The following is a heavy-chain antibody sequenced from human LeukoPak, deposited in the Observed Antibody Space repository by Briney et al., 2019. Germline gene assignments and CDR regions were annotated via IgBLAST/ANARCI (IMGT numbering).Heavy chain of an antibody. CDR3: AKEERVGITPPFFDH. Sequence: GGSLRLSCAASGFTFSTYAMSWVRQAPGKGLEWVSAISGTSDGTYYADSVKGRFTISRDNSKNTLYLQMNSLRAEDTAVYYCAKEERVGITPPFFDHWGQGTLVTVSS. D-gene: IGHD1-26*01. CDR2: ISGTSDGT. V-gene: IGHV3-23*01. CDR1: GFTFSTYA. J-gene: IGHJ4*02.